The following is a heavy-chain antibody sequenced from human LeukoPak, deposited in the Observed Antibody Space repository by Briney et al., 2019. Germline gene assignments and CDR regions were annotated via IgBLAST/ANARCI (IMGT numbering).Heavy chain of an antibody. CDR3: ASAPYYDFWSGYYTLPAEYYYYGMDV. CDR1: GYTFTSYD. CDR2: MNPNSGNT. V-gene: IGHV1-8*01. J-gene: IGHJ6*02. Sequence: ASVKVSCKASGYTFTSYDINWVRQATGQGLEWMGWMNPNSGNTGYAQKFQGRVTMTRNTSISTAYMELSSLRSEDTAVYYCASAPYYDFWSGYYTLPAEYYYYGMDVWGQGTTVTVSS. D-gene: IGHD3-3*01.